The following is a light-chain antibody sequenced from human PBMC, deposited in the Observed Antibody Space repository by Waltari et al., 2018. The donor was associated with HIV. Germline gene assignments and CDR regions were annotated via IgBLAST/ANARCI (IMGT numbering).Light chain of an antibody. CDR3: AARDDSLVNWV. CDR2: RNY. Sequence: QSVLTQQPSASGTPGQRVTISCSGSSSNIGDNYLYWDQQLPGTAPKLLIYRNYERRSGVRDRVSGPKSGTSASLAIRVLRSPDAGDFSCAARDDSLVNWVFGGVPKLTVL. J-gene: IGLJ3*02. V-gene: IGLV1-47*01. CDR1: SSNIGDNY.